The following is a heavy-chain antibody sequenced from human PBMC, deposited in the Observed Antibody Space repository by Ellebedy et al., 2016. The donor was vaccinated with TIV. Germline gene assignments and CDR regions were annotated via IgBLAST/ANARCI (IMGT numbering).Heavy chain of an antibody. CDR1: GFTFSSYA. CDR3: ARGLDTYGLDY. Sequence: PGGSLRLSCAASGFTFSSYAMHWVRQAPGKGLEYVSAISSYGGSTYYANPVKGRFTIPRDNSKNTLFLHMGSLRGADMAVYYCARGLDTYGLDYWGQGTLVTVSS. D-gene: IGHD5-18*01. CDR2: ISSYGGST. J-gene: IGHJ4*02. V-gene: IGHV3-64*01.